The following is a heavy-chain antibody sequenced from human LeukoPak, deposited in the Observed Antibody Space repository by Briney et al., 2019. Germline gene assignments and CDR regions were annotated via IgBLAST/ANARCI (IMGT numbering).Heavy chain of an antibody. V-gene: IGHV1-18*01. D-gene: IGHD2-15*01. CDR2: ISTYNGNT. Sequence: ASVKVSCKASGYTFTTYGISWVRQAPGQGLEWMGWISTYNGNTNYAQKLQGRVTMTTDTSTSTAYMELRSLRSEDTAVYYCAGGNPPNSYYYYGMDVWGQGTTVTVSS. CDR3: AGGNPPNSYYYYGMDV. CDR1: GYTFTTYG. J-gene: IGHJ6*02.